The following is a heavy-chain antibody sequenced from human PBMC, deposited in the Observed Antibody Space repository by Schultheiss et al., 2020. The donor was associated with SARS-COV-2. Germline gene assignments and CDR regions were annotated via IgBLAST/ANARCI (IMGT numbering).Heavy chain of an antibody. J-gene: IGHJ6*03. CDR2: IIPIFGTA. D-gene: IGHD2-15*01. CDR1: GGTFSSYA. V-gene: IGHV1-69*13. Sequence: SVKVSCKASGGTFSSYAISWVRQAPGQGLEWMGGIIPIFGTANYAQKFQGRVTITADESTSTAYMELSSLRSEDTAIYYCARPGAGGLLHNYYMDVWGKGTTVTVSS. CDR3: ARPGAGGLLHNYYMDV.